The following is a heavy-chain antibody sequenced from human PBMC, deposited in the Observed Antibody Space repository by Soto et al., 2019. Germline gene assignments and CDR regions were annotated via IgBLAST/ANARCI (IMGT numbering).Heavy chain of an antibody. D-gene: IGHD5-12*01. CDR2: ISRSHSAI. CDR3: ATEGPNGYIPYYIDT. J-gene: IGHJ4*02. CDR1: GFSLSNSG. Sequence: GGSLRLSCSASGFSLSNSGMFWVRQAPGKGLEWISYISRSHSAIYYADSVEGRFTMSRDNAKNSLFLQMNSLRDEDRAVYYCATEGPNGYIPYYIDTWGPGVQVTVS. V-gene: IGHV3-48*02.